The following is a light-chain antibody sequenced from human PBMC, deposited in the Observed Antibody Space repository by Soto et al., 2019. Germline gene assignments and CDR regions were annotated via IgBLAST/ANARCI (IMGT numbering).Light chain of an antibody. V-gene: IGLV2-14*03. CDR2: DVS. CDR1: SSDVGGYNY. J-gene: IGLJ1*01. Sequence: QSALTQPASVSGSPGQSITISCTGTSSDVGGYNYVSWYQQHPGKAPKLMIYDVSNRPSGVSNRFSGSKSGNTASLSISGLQAEDEADYYRSSYTSSNTLYVFGTGTKVTVL. CDR3: SSYTSSNTLYV.